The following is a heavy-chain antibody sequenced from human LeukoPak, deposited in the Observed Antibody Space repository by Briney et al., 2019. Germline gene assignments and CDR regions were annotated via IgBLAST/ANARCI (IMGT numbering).Heavy chain of an antibody. CDR1: GGSISSGSYY. Sequence: PSETLSLTCTVSGGSISSGSYYWSWIRQPAGKGLEWIGRIYTTGSTNYNPSLKSRVTISVDTSKNQFSLKLSSVTAADTAVYYCARRATSGSPYYLDYWGQGTLVTVSS. V-gene: IGHV4-61*02. CDR3: ARRATSGSPYYLDY. CDR2: IYTTGST. D-gene: IGHD3-10*01. J-gene: IGHJ4*02.